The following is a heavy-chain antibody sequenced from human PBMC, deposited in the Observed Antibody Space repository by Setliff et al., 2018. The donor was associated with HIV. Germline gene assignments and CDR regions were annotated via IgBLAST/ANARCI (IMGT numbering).Heavy chain of an antibody. D-gene: IGHD3-22*01. CDR3: ARVLPYDSTGFLPYYFDN. CDR2: ISSSGGT. CDR1: GGSISSGEYY. Sequence: PSETLSLTCTVSGGSISSGEYYWSWIRQPPGKGLEWLGYISSSGGTDYNPSLNSRIIISIDTSKNQFSLRLSSVTAADTAVYFCARVLPYDSTGFLPYYFDNWGQGTLVTSPQ. V-gene: IGHV4-30-4*08. J-gene: IGHJ4*02.